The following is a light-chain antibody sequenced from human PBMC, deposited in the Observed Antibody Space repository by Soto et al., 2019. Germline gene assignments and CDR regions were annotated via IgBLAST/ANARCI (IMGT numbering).Light chain of an antibody. CDR1: QSVSSSY. J-gene: IGKJ4*01. Sequence: EIVLTQSPGTLSLSPGERATLSCRASQSVSSSYLAWYQQKPGQAPRLLIYGASTRATDIPDRFSGSGSGTEFTLTISSLQSEDFAVYYCQQYNNWPPLTFGGGTKVEIK. V-gene: IGKV3-15*01. CDR2: GAS. CDR3: QQYNNWPPLT.